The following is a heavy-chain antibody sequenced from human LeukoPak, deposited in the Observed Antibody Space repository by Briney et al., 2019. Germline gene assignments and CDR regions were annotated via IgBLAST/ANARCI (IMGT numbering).Heavy chain of an antibody. CDR1: GGSISNSNYY. CDR3: MRHEEEDGYNAKPFDF. J-gene: IGHJ4*02. D-gene: IGHD5-24*01. CDR2: IYYSGNT. Sequence: SETLSLTCTVSGGSISNSNYYWGWVRQPPGKGLEWIGTIYYSGNTYNTPSLKSRVTISVDTSKNQFSLRLSPVTAADTAVYFCMRHEEEDGYNAKPFDFWGQGTLVTVSS. V-gene: IGHV4-39*01.